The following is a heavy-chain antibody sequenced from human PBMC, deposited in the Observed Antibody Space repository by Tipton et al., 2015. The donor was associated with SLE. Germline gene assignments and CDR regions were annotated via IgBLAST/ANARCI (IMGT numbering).Heavy chain of an antibody. Sequence: TLSLTCSVSGGSISFGSYYWSWLRQPPGTGLEWIGRHYSCGGTNYKSSLQSRVTISLDTSNNQFSLRLHSVTVADTAVYYCARGGLYETSAYSVGFDIWGQGTLVTVSP. D-gene: IGHD3-22*01. J-gene: IGHJ3*02. CDR1: GGSISFGSYY. CDR3: ARGGLYETSAYSVGFDI. CDR2: HYSCGGT. V-gene: IGHV4-61*02.